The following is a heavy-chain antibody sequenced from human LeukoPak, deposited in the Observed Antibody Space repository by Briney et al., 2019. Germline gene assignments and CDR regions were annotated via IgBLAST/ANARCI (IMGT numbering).Heavy chain of an antibody. CDR2: INHSGST. J-gene: IGHJ4*02. CDR3: ARETNYYFDY. D-gene: IGHD2-8*01. V-gene: IGHV4-34*01. Sequence: SETLSLTCAVYGGSFSGYSWNWIRQPPGKGLEWIGEINHSGSTNHNPSLKRRVTISVDTSKNQISLKLRSVTAADTAVYYCARETNYYFDYWGQGNLVTVSS. CDR1: GGSFSGYS.